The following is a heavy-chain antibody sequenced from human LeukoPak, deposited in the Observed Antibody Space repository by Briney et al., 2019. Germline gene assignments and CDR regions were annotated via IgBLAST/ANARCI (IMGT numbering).Heavy chain of an antibody. V-gene: IGHV4-59*08. Sequence: PSETLSLTCSVSGASINSYYWSWIRQPPGKGLEWIGNIYYNRSTSYHPSLKSRVTISVDTSTNQFSLKLSSVTAADTAVYYCARLITVTSGGLYFDYWGQGTLVTVSS. CDR1: GASINSYY. J-gene: IGHJ4*02. D-gene: IGHD4-17*01. CDR3: ARLITVTSGGLYFDY. CDR2: IYYNRST.